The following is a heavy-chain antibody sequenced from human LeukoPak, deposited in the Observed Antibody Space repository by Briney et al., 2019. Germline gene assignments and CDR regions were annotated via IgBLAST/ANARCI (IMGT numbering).Heavy chain of an antibody. CDR1: GFTFSSYA. D-gene: IGHD2-2*01. CDR3: AKGYCSSSSCYSYAFDI. V-gene: IGHV3-23*01. Sequence: GGSLRLSCAASGFTFSSYAMSWVRQAPGKGLEWVSAISGSGGSTYYADSVKGRFTISRDNSKNTLFLQMNSLRAEDTAVYYCAKGYCSSSSCYSYAFDIWGQGTVVTVSS. J-gene: IGHJ3*02. CDR2: ISGSGGST.